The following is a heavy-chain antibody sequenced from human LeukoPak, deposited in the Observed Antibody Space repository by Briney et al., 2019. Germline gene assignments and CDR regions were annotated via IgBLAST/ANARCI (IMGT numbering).Heavy chain of an antibody. Sequence: GGSLRLSCAASGFTFSSYAMSWVRQAPGKGLEWVSAISGSGGSTYYADSVKGRFTISRDNSKNTLYLQMNSLRAEDTAVYYCAKFPVNMVRGVITPYYFDYWGQGTLVTVSS. CDR3: AKFPVNMVRGVITPYYFDY. CDR1: GFTFSSYA. V-gene: IGHV3-23*01. D-gene: IGHD3-10*01. J-gene: IGHJ4*02. CDR2: ISGSGGST.